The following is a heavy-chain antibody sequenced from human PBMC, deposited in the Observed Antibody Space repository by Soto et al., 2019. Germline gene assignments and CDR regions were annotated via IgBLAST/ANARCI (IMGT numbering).Heavy chain of an antibody. Sequence: EAQLLESGGGLVQPGGSLRLSCAASRFTFSTFAMSWVRQAPGQGLEWVSVISGSGGSTYYADSVKGRFTISRDNSKNSLFLQMNSLRVEDTAVYYCAKRGITIFGVVTNYYSGVDVWGQGTTVTVSS. D-gene: IGHD3-3*01. CDR3: AKRGITIFGVVTNYYSGVDV. J-gene: IGHJ6*02. CDR1: RFTFSTFA. V-gene: IGHV3-23*01. CDR2: ISGSGGST.